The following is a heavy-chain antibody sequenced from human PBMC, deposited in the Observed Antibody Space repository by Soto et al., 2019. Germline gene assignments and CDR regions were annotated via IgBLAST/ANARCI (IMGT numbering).Heavy chain of an antibody. Sequence: GESLKISCKGSGYSFTSYWISWVRQMPGKGLEWMGRIDPSDSYTNYSPSFQGHVTISADKSISTAYLQWSSLKASDTTMYYCARSSSIYGSGRYNWFAPWGQGTLVTVSS. CDR2: IDPSDSYT. V-gene: IGHV5-10-1*01. J-gene: IGHJ5*02. D-gene: IGHD3-10*01. CDR3: ARSSSIYGSGRYNWFAP. CDR1: GYSFTSYW.